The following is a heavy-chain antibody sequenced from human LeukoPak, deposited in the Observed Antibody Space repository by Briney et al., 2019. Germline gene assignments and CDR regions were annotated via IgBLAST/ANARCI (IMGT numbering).Heavy chain of an antibody. CDR3: PTGSGYYYDH. Sequence: GGSLRLSCAASGFTFSSYAMHWVRQAPGKGLEWVAVVHHDGSERYYADSVKGRFTISRDNSKNTLYVQMDSLRVEDTAVYYCPTGSGYYYDHGGQGPLVTVSS. D-gene: IGHD3-22*01. CDR1: GFTFSSYA. V-gene: IGHV3-30*04. CDR2: VHHDGSER. J-gene: IGHJ4*02.